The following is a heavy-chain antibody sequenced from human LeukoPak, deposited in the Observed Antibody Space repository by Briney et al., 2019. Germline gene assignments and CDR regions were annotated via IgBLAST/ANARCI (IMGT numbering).Heavy chain of an antibody. Sequence: GGSLRLSCAASGFTFSSYAMSWVRQAPGKGLEWVSAISGSGGSTYYTDSVKGRFTISRDNSKNTLYLQMNSLRAEDTAVYYCAKVSAYYYASGFDSWGQGTLVTVSS. J-gene: IGHJ4*02. D-gene: IGHD3-10*01. CDR1: GFTFSSYA. CDR3: AKVSAYYYASGFDS. V-gene: IGHV3-23*01. CDR2: ISGSGGST.